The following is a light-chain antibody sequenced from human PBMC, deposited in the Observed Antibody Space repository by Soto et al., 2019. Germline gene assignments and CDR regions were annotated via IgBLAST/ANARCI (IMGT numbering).Light chain of an antibody. Sequence: DIQMTQSPSTLSASVGDRVTITCRASQSISSWLAWYQQKPVKAPKLLIYDASSLESGVTSRFSGSGSGTEFTLTISSLQPDDFATYYCQQYNSYLWTFGQGTKVEIK. CDR2: DAS. V-gene: IGKV1-5*01. CDR1: QSISSW. J-gene: IGKJ1*01. CDR3: QQYNSYLWT.